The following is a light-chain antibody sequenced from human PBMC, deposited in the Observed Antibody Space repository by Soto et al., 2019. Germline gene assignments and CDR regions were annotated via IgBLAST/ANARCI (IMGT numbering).Light chain of an antibody. CDR3: ATWDGSLPTEV. Sequence: QSVLTQSPSVSAAPGKKVTISSSGSSSNIGNNYVSWYQQLPGTSPKLLFYNNNKRPSGIPDRFSGSKSGTSCTLDITGLRTGADADYYFATWDGSLPTEVFGVGTMLTVL. CDR2: NNN. V-gene: IGLV1-51*01. CDR1: SSNIGNNY. J-gene: IGLJ2*01.